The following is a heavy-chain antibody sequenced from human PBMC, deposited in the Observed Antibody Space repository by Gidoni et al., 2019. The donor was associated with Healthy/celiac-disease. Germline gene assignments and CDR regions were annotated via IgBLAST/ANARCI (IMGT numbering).Heavy chain of an antibody. V-gene: IGHV1-2*04. CDR3: ARTKSIAVAENYFDY. Sequence: QVQLVPSGAEVKKPGASVKVSCKASGYTFTGYYMHWERQAPGQGLEWMGWINADSGGTNYAQKVQGWVTMTRDTSISTAYMELSRLRSDDTAVYYCARTKSIAVAENYFDYWGQGTLVTVSS. CDR2: INADSGGT. CDR1: GYTFTGYY. D-gene: IGHD6-19*01. J-gene: IGHJ4*02.